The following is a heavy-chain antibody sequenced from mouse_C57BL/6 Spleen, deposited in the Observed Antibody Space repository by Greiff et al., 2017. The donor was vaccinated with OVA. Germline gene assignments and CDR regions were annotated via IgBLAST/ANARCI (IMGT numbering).Heavy chain of an antibody. CDR2: ISSGSSTI. J-gene: IGHJ3*01. CDR3: ARGVYDGYFAD. Sequence: VMLVESGGGLVKPGGSLKLSCAASGFTFSDYGMHWVRQAPETGLEWVAYISSGSSTIYYADTVTGRFTISRDNAKNTLFLQMTSLRSEDTAMYYCARGVYDGYFADWGQGTLVTVSA. CDR1: GFTFSDYG. D-gene: IGHD2-3*01. V-gene: IGHV5-17*01.